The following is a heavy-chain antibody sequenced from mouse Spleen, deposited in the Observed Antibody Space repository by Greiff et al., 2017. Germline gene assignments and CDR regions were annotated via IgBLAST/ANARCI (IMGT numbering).Heavy chain of an antibody. V-gene: IGHV2-6*02. CDR1: GFSLTSYG. J-gene: IGHJ4*01. D-gene: IGHD4-1*01. CDR2: IWSDGST. CDR3: ARKDWGHAMDY. Sequence: QVHVKQSGPGLVAPSQSLSITCTVSGFSLTSYGVHWVRQPPGKGLEWLVVIWSDGSTTYNSALKSRLSISKDNSKSQVFLKMNSLQTDDTAMYYCARKDWGHAMDYWGQGTSVTVSS.